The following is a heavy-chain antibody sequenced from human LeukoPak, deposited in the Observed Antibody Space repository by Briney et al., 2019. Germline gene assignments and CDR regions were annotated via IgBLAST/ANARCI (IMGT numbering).Heavy chain of an antibody. J-gene: IGHJ4*02. CDR3: ARSNNGGWGYCDY. Sequence: PGGSLRLSCAASGFTFTSYVMHWVRQAPGKGLEWVAVIWYDGSNKYYADSVKGRFTISRDNSKNTLYVQMSSLRAEDTAVYYCARSNNGGWGYCDYWGQGSLVTVSS. CDR1: GFTFTSYV. CDR2: IWYDGSNK. V-gene: IGHV3-33*08. D-gene: IGHD3-16*01.